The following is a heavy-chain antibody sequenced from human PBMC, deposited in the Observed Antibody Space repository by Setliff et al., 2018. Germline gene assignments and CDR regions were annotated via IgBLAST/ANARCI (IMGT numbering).Heavy chain of an antibody. Sequence: GGSLRLSCAASGFTFSSYWMAWVRQAPGKGLEWVAKINQDGSQKYYVDSVKGRFTISRDNAKNSLYLKVNSLRVEDTALYYCARDPTRKFDSWGQGTLVTVSS. CDR1: GFTFSSYW. CDR3: ARDPTRKFDS. J-gene: IGHJ4*02. V-gene: IGHV3-7*03. CDR2: INQDGSQK.